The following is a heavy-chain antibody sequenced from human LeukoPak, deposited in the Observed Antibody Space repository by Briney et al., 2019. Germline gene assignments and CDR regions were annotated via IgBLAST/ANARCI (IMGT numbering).Heavy chain of an antibody. CDR2: INHSVSP. Sequence: SQSLSLTCAVYGGSFSGYYWSWIRQPPGKGLEWIGEINHSVSPNYNPSLKSRVTISVDTSKNQFSLKLSSVNAADTAVYYCARALREGSTSFGIHYYYSMDVWGKGTTVTVSS. CDR1: GGSFSGYY. J-gene: IGHJ6*03. CDR3: ARALREGSTSFGIHYYYSMDV. D-gene: IGHD2-2*01. V-gene: IGHV4-34*01.